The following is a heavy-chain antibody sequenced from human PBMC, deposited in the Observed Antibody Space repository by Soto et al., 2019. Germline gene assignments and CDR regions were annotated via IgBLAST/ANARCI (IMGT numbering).Heavy chain of an antibody. CDR2: IWYDGSNK. J-gene: IGHJ6*02. V-gene: IGHV3-33*01. CDR1: GFTFSSYG. D-gene: IGHD2-15*01. Sequence: PGGSLRLSCAASGFTFSSYGMHWVRQAPGKGLEWVAVIWYDGSNKYYADSVKGRFTISRDNSKNTLYLQMNSLRAEDTAVYYCARAPKVVAATSYYYYGMDVWGQGTTVTVSS. CDR3: ARAPKVVAATSYYYYGMDV.